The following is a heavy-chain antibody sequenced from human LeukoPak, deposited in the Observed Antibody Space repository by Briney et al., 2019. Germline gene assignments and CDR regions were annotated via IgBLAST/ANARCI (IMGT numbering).Heavy chain of an antibody. CDR2: IYTSGST. CDR1: GGSISSYY. Sequence: SETLSLTCTVSGGSISSYYWSWIRQPAGKGLEWIGRIYTSGSTNYNPSLKSRVTMSVDTSKNQFSLKLSSVTAADTAVYYCARDPLQGVGATSYFDYWGQGTLVTVSS. J-gene: IGHJ4*02. V-gene: IGHV4-4*07. D-gene: IGHD1-26*01. CDR3: ARDPLQGVGATSYFDY.